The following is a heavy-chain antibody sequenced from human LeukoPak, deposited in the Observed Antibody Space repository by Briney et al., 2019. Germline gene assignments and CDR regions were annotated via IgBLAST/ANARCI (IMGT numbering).Heavy chain of an antibody. V-gene: IGHV3-74*01. CDR1: GFTFSSYW. J-gene: IGHJ4*02. CDR3: ARGGGYSSGAIDY. Sequence: PGGSLRLSCAVSGFTFSSYWMYWVRQVPGKGLVWVSRINSDGSSTNYADSVKGRFTISRDTAKNTLCLQMNSLRAEDTAPYYCARGGGYSSGAIDYWGQGTLVTVSS. CDR2: INSDGSST. D-gene: IGHD6-19*01.